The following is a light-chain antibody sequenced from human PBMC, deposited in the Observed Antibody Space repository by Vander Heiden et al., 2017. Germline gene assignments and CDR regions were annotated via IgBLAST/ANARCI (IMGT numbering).Light chain of an antibody. J-gene: IGKJ2*01. CDR3: QQRSFWPPT. CDR1: QSVSNF. V-gene: IGKV3-11*01. Sequence: EMGLTQSPATLSLSPCERATLSCRASQSVSNFLAWYQQKPVQAPRLLIYDASNRATGIPARFSGGGYGTDFTLTISSLEPEDFVLYYCQQRSFWPPTFGQGTKLEIK. CDR2: DAS.